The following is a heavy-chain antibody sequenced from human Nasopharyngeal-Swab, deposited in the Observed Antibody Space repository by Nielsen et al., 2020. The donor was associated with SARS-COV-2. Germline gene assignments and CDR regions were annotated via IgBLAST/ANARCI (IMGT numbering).Heavy chain of an antibody. CDR2: IYYSGST. D-gene: IGHD3-22*01. J-gene: IGHJ5*02. V-gene: IGHV4-59*13. Sequence: PGKGLEWIGYIYYSGSTNYNPSLKSRVTISVDTSKNQFSLKLSSVTAADTAVYYCASEKTHYDSSVYYYLWFDPLGQGTLVTVSS. CDR3: ASEKTHYDSSVYYYLWFDP.